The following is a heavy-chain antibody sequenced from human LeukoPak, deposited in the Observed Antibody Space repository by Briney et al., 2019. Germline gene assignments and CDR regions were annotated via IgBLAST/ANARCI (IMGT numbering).Heavy chain of an antibody. V-gene: IGHV1-46*01. D-gene: IGHD6-6*01. CDR1: GYTFTSYY. CDR2: INPSGGST. CDR3: ARDQGRAYSSSPPGY. J-gene: IGHJ4*02. Sequence: GASVKVSCKASGYTFTSYYMHWVRQAPGQGLEWMGIINPSGGSTSYAQKFQGRVTMTRDTSTSTVYMELSSLRSEDTAVYYCARDQGRAYSSSPPGYWGQGTLVTVSS.